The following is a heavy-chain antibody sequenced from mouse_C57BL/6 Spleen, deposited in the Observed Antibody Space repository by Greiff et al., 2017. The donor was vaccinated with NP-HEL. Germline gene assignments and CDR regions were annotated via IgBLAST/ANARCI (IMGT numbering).Heavy chain of an antibody. Sequence: EVNVVESGGGLVKPGGSLTLSCAASGFTFSSYAMSWVRQTPEQRLEWVATISDGGSYTYYQDNVTGRFTISRDNAKNNLYLQMSHLKSEDTAMYYCARGGYFDVWGTGTTVTVSS. CDR1: GFTFSSYA. CDR2: ISDGGSYT. J-gene: IGHJ1*03. V-gene: IGHV5-4*03. CDR3: ARGGYFDV.